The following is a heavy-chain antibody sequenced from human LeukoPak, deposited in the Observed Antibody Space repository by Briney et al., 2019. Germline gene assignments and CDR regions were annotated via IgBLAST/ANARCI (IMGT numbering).Heavy chain of an antibody. D-gene: IGHD3-10*02. CDR3: VRDRDYYVFDL. CDR1: GFIFTNYW. V-gene: IGHV3-7*01. CDR2: IMKDGGDN. Sequence: PGGSLRLSCAASGFIFTNYWMTWVRQAPGKGLEWVANIMKDGGDNYYVDSVKGRFTISRDNAKNSVYLQMNSLRAEDTAVYYCVRDRDYYVFDLWGQGTLVTVSS. J-gene: IGHJ4*02.